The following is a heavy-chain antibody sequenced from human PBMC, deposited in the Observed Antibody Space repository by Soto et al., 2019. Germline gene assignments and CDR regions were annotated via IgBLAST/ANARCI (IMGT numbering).Heavy chain of an antibody. V-gene: IGHV4-30-4*01. Sequence: QVQLLESGPGLVKPSQTLSLTCSVSGDSISNLDYFWAWIRQPPGQALEYIGYIYKSATTYYNPSFESRVAIHVDTSKSQYSLNVTSVTAADTAVYFCARGRYCLTGRCFPNWFDSWGQGALVTVSS. D-gene: IGHD7-27*01. CDR2: IYKSATT. CDR1: GDSISNLDYF. CDR3: ARGRYCLTGRCFPNWFDS. J-gene: IGHJ5*01.